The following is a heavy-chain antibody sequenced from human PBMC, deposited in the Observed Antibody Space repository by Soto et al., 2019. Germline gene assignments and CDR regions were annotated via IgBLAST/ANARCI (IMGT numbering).Heavy chain of an antibody. CDR1: GISFSSYS. D-gene: IGHD3-3*01. V-gene: IGHV3-30*04. J-gene: IGHJ6*02. CDR2: ISFDGGNK. Sequence: QVQLVESGGGVVQPGRALRLSCAASGISFSSYSMNWVRQAPGKGLEWVSVISFDGGNKYYADSVKGRFTISRDISKNTLFLQMNSLRAEDTAVYYCARGITFFGLSITGGVSGLDVWGQGTTVTVS. CDR3: ARGITFFGLSITGGVSGLDV.